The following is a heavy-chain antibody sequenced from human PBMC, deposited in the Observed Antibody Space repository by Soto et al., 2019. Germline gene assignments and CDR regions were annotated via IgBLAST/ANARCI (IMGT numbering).Heavy chain of an antibody. CDR3: ARDGGDTAMEASFDY. CDR1: GFTFSSYA. CDR2: ISYDGSNK. J-gene: IGHJ4*02. D-gene: IGHD5-18*01. V-gene: IGHV3-30-3*01. Sequence: QVQLVESGGGVVQPGRSPRLSCAASGFTFSSYAMHWVRQAPGKGLEWVAVISYDGSNKYYADSVKGRFTISRDNSKNTLYLQMNSLRAEDTAVYYCARDGGDTAMEASFDYWGQGTLVTVSS.